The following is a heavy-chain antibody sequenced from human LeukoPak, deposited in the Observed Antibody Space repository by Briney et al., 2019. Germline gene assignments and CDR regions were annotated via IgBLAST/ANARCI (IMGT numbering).Heavy chain of an antibody. J-gene: IGHJ4*02. CDR1: GYTFTSYG. CDR3: ARDRPYDFWSGYSRFDY. Sequence: GASVKVSCKASGYTFTSYGISWVRQAPGQGLEWMGWISAYNGNTNYAQKLQGRVTMTTDTSTSTAYMELRSLRSDDTAVYYCARDRPYDFWSGYSRFDYWGQGTLVPVSS. CDR2: ISAYNGNT. D-gene: IGHD3-3*01. V-gene: IGHV1-18*01.